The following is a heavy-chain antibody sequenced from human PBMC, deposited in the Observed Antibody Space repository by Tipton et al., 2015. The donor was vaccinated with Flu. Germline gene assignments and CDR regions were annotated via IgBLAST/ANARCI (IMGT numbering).Heavy chain of an antibody. CDR1: GFTFSSYA. Sequence: SLRLSCAASGFTFSSYAMSWVRQAPGKGLEWVSSISSSSSYIYYADSVKGRFTISRDNAKNSLYLQMNSLRAEDTAVYYCAREFGFEYSSSYFDYWGQGTLVTVSS. D-gene: IGHD6-6*01. J-gene: IGHJ4*02. CDR2: ISSSSSYI. V-gene: IGHV3-21*01. CDR3: AREFGFEYSSSYFDY.